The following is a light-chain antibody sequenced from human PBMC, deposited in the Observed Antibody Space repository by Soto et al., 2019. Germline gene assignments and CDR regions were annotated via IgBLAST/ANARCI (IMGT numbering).Light chain of an antibody. V-gene: IGKV4-1*01. CDR3: QQYYSTPPT. CDR1: QSILYISNNKNY. J-gene: IGKJ5*01. CDR2: WAS. Sequence: DIVMTQSPDSLPVSLGERATINCGSSQSILYISNNKNYLAWYQQKLGQPPKLLISWASARESGVPDRFSGSGSETDYTLTISNLQAEDVAVYYCQQYYSTPPTVGQGTRLEIK.